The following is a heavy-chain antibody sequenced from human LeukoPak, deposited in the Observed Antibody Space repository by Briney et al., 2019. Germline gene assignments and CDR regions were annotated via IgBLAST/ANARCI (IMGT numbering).Heavy chain of an antibody. D-gene: IGHD5-24*01. J-gene: IGHJ4*02. Sequence: SETLSLTCAVYGGSFSGYYWSWIRQPPGKGLEWIGEINHSGSTNYNPSLKSRVTISVDTSKNQFSLKLTSVTAADTAVYYCASPDGYNSYWGQGTLVTASS. CDR1: GGSFSGYY. CDR3: ASPDGYNSY. CDR2: INHSGST. V-gene: IGHV4-34*01.